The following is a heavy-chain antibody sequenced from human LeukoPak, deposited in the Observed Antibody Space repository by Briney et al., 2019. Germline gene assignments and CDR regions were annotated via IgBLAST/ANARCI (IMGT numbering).Heavy chain of an antibody. Sequence: GGSLRLSCAASGFTFSNYWMTWVRQPPGKGLEWVANIRQDGGETYYVDSVKGRFTISRDNTKNSLYLQMNSLGAEDTAMYYCAKLLGTATTYDSWGQGTRVTVSS. J-gene: IGHJ4*02. CDR1: GFTFSNYW. CDR3: AKLLGTATTYDS. V-gene: IGHV3-7*01. CDR2: IRQDGGET. D-gene: IGHD5-24*01.